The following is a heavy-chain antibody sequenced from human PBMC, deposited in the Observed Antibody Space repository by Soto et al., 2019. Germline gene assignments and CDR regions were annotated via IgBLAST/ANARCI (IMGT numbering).Heavy chain of an antibody. J-gene: IGHJ5*02. V-gene: IGHV3-23*01. CDR2: ISGSGGST. CDR3: AKVRFIAAAGNYRDNWFDP. Sequence: LRLSCAASGFTFSSYAMSWVRQAPGKGLEWVSAISGSGGSTYYADSVKGRFTISRDNSKNTLYLQMNSLRAEDTAVYYCAKVRFIAAAGNYRDNWFDPWGQGTLVTVSS. D-gene: IGHD6-13*01. CDR1: GFTFSSYA.